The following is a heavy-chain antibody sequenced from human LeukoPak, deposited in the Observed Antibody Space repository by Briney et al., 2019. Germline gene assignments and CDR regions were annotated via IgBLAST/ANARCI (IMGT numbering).Heavy chain of an antibody. CDR1: GGSFSGYC. J-gene: IGHJ4*02. D-gene: IGHD2-21*02. Sequence: PSETLSLTCAVYGGSFSGYCWSWIRQPPGKGLEWIGEINHSGSTNYNPSLKSRVTISVDTSKNQFSLKLSSVTAADTAVYYCAAGGYCGGDCYSPVDYWGQGTLVTVSS. V-gene: IGHV4-34*01. CDR2: INHSGST. CDR3: AAGGYCGGDCYSPVDY.